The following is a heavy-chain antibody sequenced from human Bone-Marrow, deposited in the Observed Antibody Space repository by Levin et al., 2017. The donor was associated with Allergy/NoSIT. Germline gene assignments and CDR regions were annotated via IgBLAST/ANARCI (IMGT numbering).Heavy chain of an antibody. CDR2: IYNSGST. CDR1: GASISSYS. CDR3: AITMFRASQADDYDYYGMDV. D-gene: IGHD3-10*01. V-gene: IGHV4-4*07. Sequence: SETLSLTCSVSGASISSYSWSWIRQSAGKGLEWIGRIYNSGSTKYNPSLKSRVTMSVDTSSKQFSLKLRSVTAADTAVYYCAITMFRASQADDYDYYGMDVWGQGITVTVSS. J-gene: IGHJ6*02.